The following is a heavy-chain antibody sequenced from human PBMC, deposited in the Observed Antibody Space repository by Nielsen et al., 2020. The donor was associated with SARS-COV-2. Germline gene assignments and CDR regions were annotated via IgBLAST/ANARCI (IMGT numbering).Heavy chain of an antibody. CDR3: ATSSVAGPIVQNNWFDP. D-gene: IGHD6-19*01. Sequence: ASVNVSCKVSGYTLTELPMHWVRQAPGKGLEWMGGFDPEDDETIYAQKFQGRVTMTEDTSTDTAYMELSSLRSEDTAVYYCATSSVAGPIVQNNWFDPWGQGTLVTVSS. J-gene: IGHJ5*02. V-gene: IGHV1-24*01. CDR2: FDPEDDET. CDR1: GYTLTELP.